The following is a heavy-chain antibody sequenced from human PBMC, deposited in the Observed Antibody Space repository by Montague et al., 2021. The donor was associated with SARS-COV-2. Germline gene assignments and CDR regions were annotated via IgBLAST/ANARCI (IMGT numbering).Heavy chain of an antibody. Sequence: SDTLSLTRAVSGGSISSREWWSWVRQPPGKGLEWIGEIHQSESGXTNYNPSLKSRVTISIDQSKSYFSLNLTSMTAADTAVYYCGGTWVYFSPVDVWGQGTTVIVSS. CDR2: IHQSESGXT. CDR1: GGSISSREW. CDR3: GGTWVYFSPVDV. V-gene: IGHV4-4*02. J-gene: IGHJ6*02. D-gene: IGHD3-3*01.